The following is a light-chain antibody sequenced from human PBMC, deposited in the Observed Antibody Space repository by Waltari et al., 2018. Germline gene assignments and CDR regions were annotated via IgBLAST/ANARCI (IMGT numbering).Light chain of an antibody. V-gene: IGKV4-1*01. J-gene: IGKJ3*01. Sequence: DIVITQAPDSLPVSLGDRAPINCKSSQSVLYSSNNKNYLACYQQKPGQPPKLLIYWASTRESGVPDRFSGSGSGTDFTLTISSLQAEDVAVYYCQQYYSTPLIFGPGTKVDIK. CDR3: QQYYSTPLI. CDR1: QSVLYSSNNKNY. CDR2: WAS.